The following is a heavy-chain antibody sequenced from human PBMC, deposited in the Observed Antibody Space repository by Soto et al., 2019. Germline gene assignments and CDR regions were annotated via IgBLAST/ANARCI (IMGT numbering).Heavy chain of an antibody. V-gene: IGHV1-69*13. CDR3: ARSGRVDYYYYYGMDV. CDR2: IIPIFGTA. Sequence: SVTVSCKASGGTFSSYAISWVRQAPGQGLEWMGGIIPIFGTANYAQKFQGRVTITADESTSTAYMELSSLRSEDTAVYYCARSGRVDYYYYYGMDVWGQGTTVTVSS. CDR1: GGTFSSYA. J-gene: IGHJ6*02. D-gene: IGHD1-1*01.